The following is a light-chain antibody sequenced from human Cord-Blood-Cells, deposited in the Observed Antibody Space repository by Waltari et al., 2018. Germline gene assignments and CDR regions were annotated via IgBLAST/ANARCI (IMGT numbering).Light chain of an antibody. J-gene: IGLJ1*01. V-gene: IGLV3-21*03. Sequence: SYVLTQPPSVSVAPGKTARITCGGNNIGSKSVHWYQQKPGQAPVLVVHDASDRPPGSPGRFSGSNAGNTATLTISRVEAGDEADYYCQVWDSSSDHYVFGTGTKVTVL. CDR1: NIGSKS. CDR2: DAS. CDR3: QVWDSSSDHYV.